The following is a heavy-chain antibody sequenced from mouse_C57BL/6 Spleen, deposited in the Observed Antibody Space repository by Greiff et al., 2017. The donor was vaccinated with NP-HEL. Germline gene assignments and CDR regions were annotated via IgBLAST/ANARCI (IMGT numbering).Heavy chain of an antibody. Sequence: VQLQESGPELVKPGASVKLSCKASGYTFTSYDINWVKQRPGQGLEWIGWIYPRDGSTKYNEKFKGKATLTVDTSSSTAYMELHSLTSEDSAVYFCASGSSWDYWGQGTTLTVSS. J-gene: IGHJ2*01. CDR1: GYTFTSYD. CDR2: IYPRDGST. D-gene: IGHD1-1*01. V-gene: IGHV1-85*01. CDR3: ASGSSWDY.